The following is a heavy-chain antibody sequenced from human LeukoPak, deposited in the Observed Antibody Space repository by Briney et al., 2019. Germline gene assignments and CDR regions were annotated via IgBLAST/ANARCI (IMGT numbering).Heavy chain of an antibody. CDR2: IYYSGST. D-gene: IGHD5-18*01. J-gene: IGHJ4*02. CDR1: GVSISSGGYY. Sequence: PSETLSLTCTVSGVSISSGGYYWSWIRQHPGKGLEWIAYIYYSGSTYYNPSLKSRVTISVDTSKNQFSLKLSSVTAADTAVYYCARGRRGYSYGTFDYWGQGTLVTVSS. V-gene: IGHV4-31*03. CDR3: ARGRRGYSYGTFDY.